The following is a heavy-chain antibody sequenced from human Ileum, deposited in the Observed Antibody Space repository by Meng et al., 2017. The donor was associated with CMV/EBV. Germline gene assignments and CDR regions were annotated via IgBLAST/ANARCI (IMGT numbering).Heavy chain of an antibody. CDR2: IIPMLGLG. Sequence: WGRQAPGQGLEWMGGIIPMLGLGNKAQKFQDRVTITADINTNTAYMELSSLRSEDTAVYYCAADSGDRRNAGTPKRFFFYYYALTVWGQGTTVTVSS. CDR3: AADSGDRRNAGTPKRFFFYYYALTV. J-gene: IGHJ6*02. V-gene: IGHV1-69*10. D-gene: IGHD3-3*01.